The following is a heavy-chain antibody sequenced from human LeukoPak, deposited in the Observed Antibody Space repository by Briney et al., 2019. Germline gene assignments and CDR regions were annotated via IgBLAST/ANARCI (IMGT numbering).Heavy chain of an antibody. V-gene: IGHV3-30*02. J-gene: IGHJ4*02. D-gene: IGHD5-18*01. CDR3: AKDQGYSYVGDIFDY. CDR2: IRYDGSNK. CDR1: GFTFSSYG. Sequence: GGSLRLSCAASGFTFSSYGMHWVRQAPGKGLEWVAFIRYDGSNKYYADSVKGRFTISRDNSKNTLYLQMNSLRAEDTAVYYCAKDQGYSYVGDIFDYWGQGTLVTVSS.